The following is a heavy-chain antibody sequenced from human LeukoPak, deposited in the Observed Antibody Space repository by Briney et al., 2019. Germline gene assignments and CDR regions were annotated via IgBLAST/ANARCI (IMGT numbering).Heavy chain of an antibody. J-gene: IGHJ6*02. Sequence: GGSLRLSCAASGFTFSSYGMHWVRQAPGKGLEWVAVISYDGSDKYYADSVKGRFTISRDNSKNTLYLQMNSLRAEDTAVYYCARGRKLRNYGSGSYYNYYYYGMDVWGQGTTVTVSS. CDR2: ISYDGSDK. D-gene: IGHD3-10*01. CDR1: GFTFSSYG. V-gene: IGHV3-30*03. CDR3: ARGRKLRNYGSGSYYNYYYYGMDV.